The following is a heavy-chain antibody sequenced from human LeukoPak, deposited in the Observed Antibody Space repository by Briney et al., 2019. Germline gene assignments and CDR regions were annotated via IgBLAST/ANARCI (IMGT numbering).Heavy chain of an antibody. Sequence: GGSLRLSCEASGFTFSSYAMSWVRQAPGKGLEWVSAISGSGGSTYYADSVKGRFTISRDNSKNTLYLQMNSLRAEDTAVYYCAKDGYYGGNAPTYFDYWGQGTLVTVSS. CDR1: GFTFSSYA. V-gene: IGHV3-23*01. D-gene: IGHD4-23*01. CDR3: AKDGYYGGNAPTYFDY. J-gene: IGHJ4*02. CDR2: ISGSGGST.